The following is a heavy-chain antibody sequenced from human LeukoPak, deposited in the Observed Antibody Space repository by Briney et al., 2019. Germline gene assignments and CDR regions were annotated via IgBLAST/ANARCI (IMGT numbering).Heavy chain of an antibody. CDR1: GGTFSSYA. CDR3: ARDSRHYYDTSGYHHYLDY. CDR2: IIPIFGTT. Sequence: GASVKVSCKASGGTFSSYAISWVRQAPGQGLEWMGGIIPIFGTTNYAQKFQGRVTITADESTSTAYMELSSLRSDDTAVYYCARDSRHYYDTSGYHHYLDYWGQGTLVTVSS. D-gene: IGHD3-22*01. J-gene: IGHJ4*02. V-gene: IGHV1-69*01.